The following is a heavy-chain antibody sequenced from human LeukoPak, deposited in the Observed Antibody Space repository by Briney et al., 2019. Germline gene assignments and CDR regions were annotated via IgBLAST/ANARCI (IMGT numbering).Heavy chain of an antibody. CDR2: INPSGGST. V-gene: IGHV1-46*01. CDR3: ARDVGEYYYMDV. D-gene: IGHD3-10*01. CDR1: GYTFTSYY. J-gene: IGHJ6*03. Sequence: ASVKVSCKASGYTFTSYYMHWVRQAPGQGLEWIGIINPSGGSTSYAQRFQGRVTMTRDTSTSTVYMELSSLRSEDTAVYYCARDVGEYYYMDVWGKGTTVTVSS.